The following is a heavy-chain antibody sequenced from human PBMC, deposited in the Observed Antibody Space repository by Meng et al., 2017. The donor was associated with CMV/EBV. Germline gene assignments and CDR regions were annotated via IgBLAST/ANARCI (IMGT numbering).Heavy chain of an antibody. D-gene: IGHD3-22*01. CDR3: ARAFYYDSSGNWFDP. J-gene: IGHJ5*02. CDR2: IYYSGST. V-gene: IGHV4-61*01. CDR1: GGSVSSGSYY. Sequence: SETLSLTCTVSGGSVSSGSYYWIWIRQPPGKGLEWIGYIYYSGSTNYDPSLKSRVTISVDTSKNQFSLKLSSVTAADTAVYYCARAFYYDSSGNWFDPWGQGTLVTVSS.